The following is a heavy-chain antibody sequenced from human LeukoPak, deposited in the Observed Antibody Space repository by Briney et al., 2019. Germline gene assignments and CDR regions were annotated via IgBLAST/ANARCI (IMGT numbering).Heavy chain of an antibody. D-gene: IGHD2-15*01. Sequence: PGGSLRLSCAASGFTFSNYAMSWVRQAPGKGLQWVSAVSGGGGSTSYADSVKGRFTISRDNTKNSLYLQMNSLRAEDTAVYYCAARYCSGGSCYEYNYYYYYGMDVWGQGTTVTVSS. CDR2: VSGGGGST. CDR3: AARYCSGGSCYEYNYYYYYGMDV. J-gene: IGHJ6*02. CDR1: GFTFSNYA. V-gene: IGHV3-23*01.